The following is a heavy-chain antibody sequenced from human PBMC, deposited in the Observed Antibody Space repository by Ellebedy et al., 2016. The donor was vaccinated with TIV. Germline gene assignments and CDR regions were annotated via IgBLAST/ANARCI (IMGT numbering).Heavy chain of an antibody. Sequence: GGSLRLSCAASGFTFSNYAMSWVRQAPGEGLEWVSAISGSGGSTYYADSVKGRFTISRDNSKNTLYVQMNSLRAEDTAIYYCATRSSWSPLAGDYWGQGTLVTVSS. J-gene: IGHJ4*02. CDR3: ATRSSWSPLAGDY. CDR1: GFTFSNYA. V-gene: IGHV3-23*01. CDR2: ISGSGGST. D-gene: IGHD6-13*01.